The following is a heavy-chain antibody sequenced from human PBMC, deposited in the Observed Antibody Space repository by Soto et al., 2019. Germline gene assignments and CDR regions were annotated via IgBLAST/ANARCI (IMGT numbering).Heavy chain of an antibody. V-gene: IGHV3-21*01. D-gene: IGHD3-16*01. Sequence: GGSLRLSCSPSGLTFSSYSINWVRQAPLQRLEWVPSISGSSSYIYYADSVKGRFTISRDNAKNSLYLQMNSLRAEDTAVYYCARGEPHDYVNYYYYMDVWGKGTTVTVSS. CDR3: ARGEPHDYVNYYYYMDV. J-gene: IGHJ6*03. CDR1: GLTFSSYS. CDR2: ISGSSSYI.